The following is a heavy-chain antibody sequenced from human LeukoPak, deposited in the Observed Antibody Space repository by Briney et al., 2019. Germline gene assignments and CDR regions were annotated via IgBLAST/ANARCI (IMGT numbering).Heavy chain of an antibody. CDR1: GFTFSTYW. D-gene: IGHD2-2*01. V-gene: IGHV3-7*05. CDR3: AKELYTSWYPSDY. Sequence: GGSLRLSCGASGFTFSTYWMNWVRQAPGKGLEWVANIKQDGTEKYYVDSVKGRFTISRDNAKNSLYLQMNSLRAEDTAVYYCAKELYTSWYPSDYWGQGTLVTVSS. J-gene: IGHJ4*02. CDR2: IKQDGTEK.